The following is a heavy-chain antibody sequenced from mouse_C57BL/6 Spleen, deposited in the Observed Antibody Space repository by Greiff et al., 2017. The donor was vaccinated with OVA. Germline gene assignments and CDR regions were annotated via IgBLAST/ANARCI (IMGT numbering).Heavy chain of an antibody. CDR3: ARVYEGYYGYFDY. D-gene: IGHD2-3*01. Sequence: QVQLQQPGAELVRPGSSVKLSCKASGYTFTSYWMHWVKPRPIQGLEWIGKIDPSDSETHYNQKFKDKATLTVDKSSSTAYMQLSSLTSEDSAVYYCARVYEGYYGYFDYWGQGTTLTVSS. V-gene: IGHV1-52*01. J-gene: IGHJ2*01. CDR1: GYTFTSYW. CDR2: IDPSDSET.